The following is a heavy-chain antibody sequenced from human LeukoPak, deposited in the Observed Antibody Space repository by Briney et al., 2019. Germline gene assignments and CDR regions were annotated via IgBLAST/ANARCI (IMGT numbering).Heavy chain of an antibody. CDR1: GFTVSSNY. CDR2: IYSGGST. D-gene: IGHD6-19*01. V-gene: IGHV3-66*02. Sequence: GGSLRLSCAASGFTVSSNYMSWVRQAPGKGLEWVSVIYSGGSTYYADSVKGRFTISGDNSKNTLYLQMNSLRAEDTAVYYCARAEGYSSGWPYFDYWGQGTLVTVSS. J-gene: IGHJ4*02. CDR3: ARAEGYSSGWPYFDY.